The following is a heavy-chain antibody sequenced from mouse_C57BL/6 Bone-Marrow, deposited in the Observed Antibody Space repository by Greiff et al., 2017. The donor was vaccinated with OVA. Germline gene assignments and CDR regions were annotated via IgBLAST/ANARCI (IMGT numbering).Heavy chain of an antibody. CDR3: ARGGWWEGVFDY. J-gene: IGHJ2*01. CDR1: GYSITSGYY. CDR2: ISYDGSN. V-gene: IGHV3-6*01. D-gene: IGHD1-1*02. Sequence: EVHLVESGPGLVKPSQSLSLTCSVTGYSITSGYYWNWIRQFPGNKLEWMGYISYDGSNNYNPSLKNRISITRDTSKNQFFLKLNSVTTEDTATYYCARGGWWEGVFDYWGQGTTLTVSS.